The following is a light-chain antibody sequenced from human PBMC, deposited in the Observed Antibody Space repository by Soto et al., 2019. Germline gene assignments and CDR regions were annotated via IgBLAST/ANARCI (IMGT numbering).Light chain of an antibody. CDR2: ATS. CDR1: QNVASY. V-gene: IGKV1-39*01. CDR3: QQTYNTPLT. Sequence: DIQMTQSPSSLSASVGDKFTITCRSSQNVASYLNWYQQKLGTAPKVMIYATSTLKTGVPSRFSGSGSGTEFILTITSLQPEDVATYYCQQTYNTPLTFGGGTKVDI. J-gene: IGKJ4*01.